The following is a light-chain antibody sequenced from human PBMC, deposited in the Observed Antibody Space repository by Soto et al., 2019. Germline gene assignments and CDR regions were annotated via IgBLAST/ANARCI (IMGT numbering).Light chain of an antibody. CDR2: EVS. V-gene: IGLV2-14*01. J-gene: IGLJ3*02. CDR3: SSYTSSSTRV. CDR1: SSDVGGYNY. Sequence: QSALTQPASVSGSPGQSITISCTGTSSDVGGYNYVSWYQQHPGKATKLMIYEVSNRPSGVSNRFSGSKSGNTASLTISGLQAEDEADYYCSSYTSSSTRVFGGATKLAVL.